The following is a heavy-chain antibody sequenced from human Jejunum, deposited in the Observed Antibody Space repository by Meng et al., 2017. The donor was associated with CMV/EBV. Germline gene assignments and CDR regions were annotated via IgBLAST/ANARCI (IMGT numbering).Heavy chain of an antibody. D-gene: IGHD3-10*01. V-gene: IGHV4-39*07. CDR2: VHSSGTT. CDR1: YY. Sequence: YYWGVCRQPPGKGLEYIGTVHSSGTTYYNPSLKGRVTISVDTSKNQFSLRLSSMTAVDAALYYCARVSSYYYGSGKYFRWFDPWGQGTLVTVSS. J-gene: IGHJ5*02. CDR3: ARVSSYYYGSGKYFRWFDP.